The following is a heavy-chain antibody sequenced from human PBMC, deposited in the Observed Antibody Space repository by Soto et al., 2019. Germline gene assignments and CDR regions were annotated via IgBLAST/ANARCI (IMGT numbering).Heavy chain of an antibody. V-gene: IGHV3-66*01. J-gene: IGHJ4*02. CDR1: GFSVSSNY. CDR2: VSGGGDT. CDR3: ARGSPLDN. Sequence: PGGSLRVSCAASGFSVSSNYMSWVRQAPGKGLEWVSVVSGGGDTYYADSLKGRFTISTDTSNNTLYLQMNSLRVEDTAVYYCARGSPLDNWGQGTLVTVSS.